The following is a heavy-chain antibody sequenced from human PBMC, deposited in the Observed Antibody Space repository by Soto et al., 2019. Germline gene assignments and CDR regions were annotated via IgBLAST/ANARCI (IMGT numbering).Heavy chain of an antibody. Sequence: QVQLVQSGAELKKPGASVKISCKASGYTFSDYIITWVRQAPGQGLEWMGWSSDYNGNTNYAQKFLGRVSMTTDTSTSTAYLELKSLTSDDTAVYYCARDSLTYSSPFDYWGQGTLITVSS. CDR1: GYTFSDYI. CDR2: SSDYNGNT. V-gene: IGHV1-18*01. J-gene: IGHJ4*01. D-gene: IGHD6-13*01. CDR3: ARDSLTYSSPFDY.